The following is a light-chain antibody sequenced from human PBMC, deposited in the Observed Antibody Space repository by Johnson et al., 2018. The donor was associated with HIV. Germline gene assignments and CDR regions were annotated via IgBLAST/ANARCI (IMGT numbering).Light chain of an antibody. Sequence: QSVLTQPPSVSAAPGQKVTISCSGSSSNIGNNYVSWYQQVPGTAPKLLIYENNKRPSGIPDRFSGSKSGATATLGITGLQTVDEADYYCGIWDASLSPLYVFGSGTTITVL. CDR2: ENN. J-gene: IGLJ1*01. CDR1: SSNIGNNY. CDR3: GIWDASLSPLYV. V-gene: IGLV1-51*02.